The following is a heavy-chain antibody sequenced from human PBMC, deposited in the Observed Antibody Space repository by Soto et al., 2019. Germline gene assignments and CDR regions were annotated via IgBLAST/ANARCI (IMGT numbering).Heavy chain of an antibody. CDR1: GFTFSYYT. CDR2: ISNSGDTI. J-gene: IGHJ6*02. Sequence: EVQLLESGGGLVQPGGSLRLSCVASGFTFSYYTMSWVRQAPGKGLEWVSGISNSGDTIYYADSVKGRFTISRDNFKNTLYLQLNSLRADDTAVSYCAGPVPARTYYDYYDLDVWGQGTTVTVSS. D-gene: IGHD2-2*01. V-gene: IGHV3-23*01. CDR3: AGPVPARTYYDYYDLDV.